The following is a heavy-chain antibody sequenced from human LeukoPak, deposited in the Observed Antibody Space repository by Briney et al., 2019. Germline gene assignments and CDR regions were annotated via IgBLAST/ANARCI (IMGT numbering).Heavy chain of an antibody. D-gene: IGHD3-10*02. CDR1: GFTFSSYE. Sequence: GGSLRLSCAASGFTFSSYEMNWVRQAPGKGLEWVSYISSSGSTIYYADSVKGRFTISRDNAKNSLYLQMNSLRAEDTAVYYCAELGITMIGGVWGKRNPVTISS. CDR3: AELGITMIGGV. CDR2: ISSSGSTI. J-gene: IGHJ6*04. V-gene: IGHV3-48*03.